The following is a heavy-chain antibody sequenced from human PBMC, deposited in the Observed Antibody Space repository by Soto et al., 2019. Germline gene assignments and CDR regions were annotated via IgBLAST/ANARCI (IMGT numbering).Heavy chain of an antibody. D-gene: IGHD2-2*01. CDR2: IYYSGST. CDR1: GGSISSSSYY. CDR3: ARRVPAAYFDY. Sequence: SETLSLTCTVSGGSISSSSYYWGWIRQPPGKGLEWIGIIYYSGSTYYNPSLKSRVTISVDTSKNQFSLKLSSVTAADTAVYYCARRVPAAYFDYWGQGTLVTVSS. J-gene: IGHJ4*02. V-gene: IGHV4-39*01.